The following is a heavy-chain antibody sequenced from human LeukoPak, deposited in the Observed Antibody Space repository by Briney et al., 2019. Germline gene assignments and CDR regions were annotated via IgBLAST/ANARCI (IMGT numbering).Heavy chain of an antibody. CDR3: VESGRRAAEDY. CDR1: GFTFSIYA. CDR2: ISGSGGST. J-gene: IGHJ4*02. V-gene: IGHV3-23*01. Sequence: GGSLRLSCAASGFTFSIYAMSWVRQAPGKGLEWVSAISGSGGSTYYADSVKGRFTISRDNSQNTLYLQMNSRRGEEMAVYYCVESGRRAAEDYWGQGALVTVSS. D-gene: IGHD6-13*01.